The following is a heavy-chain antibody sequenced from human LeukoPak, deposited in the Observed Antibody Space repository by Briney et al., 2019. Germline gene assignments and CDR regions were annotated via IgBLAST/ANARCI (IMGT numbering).Heavy chain of an antibody. D-gene: IGHD3-10*01. CDR2: IYYSGST. CDR3: ARDQVVRGENWFDP. J-gene: IGHJ5*02. V-gene: IGHV4-31*03. CDR1: GGSISSGGYY. Sequence: TLSLTCTVSGGSISSGGYYWSWIRQHPGKGLEWIGYIYYSGSTYYNPSLKSRVTISVDTSKNQFSVKLSSVTAADTAVYYCARDQVVRGENWFDPWGQGTLVTVSS.